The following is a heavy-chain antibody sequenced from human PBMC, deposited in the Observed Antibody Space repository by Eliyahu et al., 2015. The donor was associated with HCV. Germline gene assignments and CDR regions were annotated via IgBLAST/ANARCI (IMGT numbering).Heavy chain of an antibody. CDR3: ASGGGGIAVAGTGGWFDP. V-gene: IGHV4-59*01. CDR2: IHYSGST. CDR1: GGSITTYD. D-gene: IGHD6-19*01. Sequence: QVQLQESGPGLVKPSETLSLTCTXSGGSITTYDWSWIRQPPGKGLEWIGYIHYSGSTNYNPSLKSRVTISVDTSKNQFSLNLTSVTAADTAVYYCASGGGGIAVAGTGGWFDPWGQGTLVTVSS. J-gene: IGHJ5*02.